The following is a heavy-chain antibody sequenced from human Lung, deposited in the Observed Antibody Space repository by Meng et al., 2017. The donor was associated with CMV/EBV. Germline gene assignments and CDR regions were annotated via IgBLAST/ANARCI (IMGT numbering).Heavy chain of an antibody. CDR3: ARRPPALTGNGFYP. J-gene: IGHJ5*02. D-gene: IGHD1-14*01. V-gene: IGHV4-39*02. Sequence: GSLRLXCSVSGGSISSTSDYWGWIRQPPGKGLEWIGSIYYSGTTYYNPSLKSRVTVSVDTSKNHLSLTLSAVTAADTAVYYCARRPPALTGNGFYPWGQGXLVTVSS. CDR1: GGSISSTSDY. CDR2: IYYSGTT.